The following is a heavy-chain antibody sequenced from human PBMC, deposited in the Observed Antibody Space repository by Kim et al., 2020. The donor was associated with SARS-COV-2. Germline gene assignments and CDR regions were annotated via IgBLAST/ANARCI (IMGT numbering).Heavy chain of an antibody. J-gene: IGHJ6*02. CDR3: VRATETAAYYYHGMDV. CDR2: MTSSGSHI. CDR1: VFTFSSYA. Sequence: GGSLRLSCAASVFTFSSYAMNWVRQAPGKGLEWVSSMTSSGSHIYYADSVKGRFTVSRDNAKNSLFVQMNSLRAEDTAVYYCVRATETAAYYYHGMDVWGQGTTVTVSS. D-gene: IGHD4-4*01. V-gene: IGHV3-21*01.